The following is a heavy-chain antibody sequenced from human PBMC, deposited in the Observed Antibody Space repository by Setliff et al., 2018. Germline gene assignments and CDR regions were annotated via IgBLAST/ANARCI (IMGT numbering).Heavy chain of an antibody. V-gene: IGHV7-4-1*02. J-gene: IGHJ4*02. D-gene: IGHD2-2*01. CDR2: INTNTGNP. CDR3: ARIVCSSTSCSRFGY. Sequence: ASVKVSCKASGCTFISYGISWVRQAPGQGLEWMGWINTNTGNPTYAQGCTGRFVFSLDTSVSTAYLQISSLKAEDTAVYYCARIVCSSTSCSRFGYWGQGTLVTVSS. CDR1: GCTFISYG.